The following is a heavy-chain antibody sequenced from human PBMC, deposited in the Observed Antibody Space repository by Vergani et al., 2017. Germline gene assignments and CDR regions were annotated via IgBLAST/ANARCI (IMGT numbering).Heavy chain of an antibody. J-gene: IGHJ4*02. CDR2: INPSGGHT. CDR1: GYTFSNYY. Sequence: QVQVVQSGAEVKKSGASVKVSCKTSGYTFSNYYMHWVRQAPGQGLEWMGIINPSGGHTNYAQKFQGRVTMTRDTSTSTIYMELSSLRSEDTAIYYCARGDYGILTGYRYWAQGPLVTVSA. V-gene: IGHV1-46*03. D-gene: IGHD3-9*01. CDR3: ARGDYGILTGYRY.